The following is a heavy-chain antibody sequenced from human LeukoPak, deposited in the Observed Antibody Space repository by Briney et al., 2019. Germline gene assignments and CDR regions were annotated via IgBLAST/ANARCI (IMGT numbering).Heavy chain of an antibody. CDR2: ISASGYST. V-gene: IGHV3-23*01. D-gene: IGHD1-7*01. CDR1: GFTFSSYA. J-gene: IGHJ4*02. Sequence: PGGSLRLSCAASGFTFSSYAMSWVRQAPGKGLEWVSAISASGYSTYYADSVEGRFTISRDNSKKTLYLQMNSLRAEDTAIFYCAKDVYNWNFYFDYWGQGTLVTVSS. CDR3: AKDVYNWNFYFDY.